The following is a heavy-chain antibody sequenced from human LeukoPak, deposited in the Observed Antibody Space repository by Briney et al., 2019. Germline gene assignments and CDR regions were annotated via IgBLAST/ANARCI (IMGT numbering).Heavy chain of an antibody. CDR3: ARAVSSAHQRALDY. CDR1: GYTFTSYG. CDR2: ISAYNGNT. J-gene: IGHJ4*02. Sequence: ASVKVSFKASGYTFTSYGITWLRQAPGQGLEWMGWISAYNGNTNYAQKLQGRVTMTTDTSTSTAYMELRSLRSDDTAVYYCARAVSSAHQRALDYWGQGTLVTVSS. V-gene: IGHV1-18*01. D-gene: IGHD6-6*01.